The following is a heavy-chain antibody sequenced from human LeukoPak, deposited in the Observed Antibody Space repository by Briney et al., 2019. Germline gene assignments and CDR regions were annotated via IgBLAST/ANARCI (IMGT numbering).Heavy chain of an antibody. D-gene: IGHD2-2*01. V-gene: IGHV1-2*02. J-gene: IGHJ4*02. CDR2: INPNSGGT. Sequence: AAVKVPYMASGYTFPDYYMLVVRQAPGQGLEWMGWINPNSGGTNYAQKFQGRVTMTRVTSISTASMELSRLRSDDTAVYYCTRARTPGVGAPPFDYWGQG. CDR3: TRARTPGVGAPPFDY. CDR1: GYTFPDYY.